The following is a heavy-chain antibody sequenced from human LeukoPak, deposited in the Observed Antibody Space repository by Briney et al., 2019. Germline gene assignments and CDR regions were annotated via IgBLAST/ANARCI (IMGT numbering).Heavy chain of an antibody. Sequence: ASVKVSCKASGYTFTSYDINWVRQATGQGLEWMGWMNPNSGNTGYAQKFQGRVTITRNTSISTAYMELSSLRSEDTAVYYCARGRTSRGSCYDYWGQGTLVTVSS. V-gene: IGHV1-8*03. D-gene: IGHD2-15*01. J-gene: IGHJ4*02. CDR2: MNPNSGNT. CDR1: GYTFTSYD. CDR3: ARGRTSRGSCYDY.